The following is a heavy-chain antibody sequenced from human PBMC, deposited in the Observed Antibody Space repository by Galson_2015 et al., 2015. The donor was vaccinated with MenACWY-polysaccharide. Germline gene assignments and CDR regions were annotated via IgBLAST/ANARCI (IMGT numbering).Heavy chain of an antibody. Sequence: QSGAEVKKPGASVTVSCKASGYTFTSYDVNWVRQATGQGLEWMGWMNPNSGNTGYAQKFQGRVTMTRNTSISTAYMELSSLRSEDTAVYYCARVYQLLDARAYYYGMDVWGQGTTVTVSS. D-gene: IGHD2-2*01. J-gene: IGHJ6*02. CDR1: GYTFTSYD. CDR3: ARVYQLLDARAYYYGMDV. V-gene: IGHV1-8*01. CDR2: MNPNSGNT.